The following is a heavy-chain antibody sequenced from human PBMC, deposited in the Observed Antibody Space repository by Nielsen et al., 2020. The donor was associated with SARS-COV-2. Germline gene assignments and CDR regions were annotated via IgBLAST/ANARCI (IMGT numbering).Heavy chain of an antibody. J-gene: IGHJ4*02. V-gene: IGHV1-3*01. CDR2: INAGNGNT. Sequence: ASVKVSCKASRYSFASYSMHWVRQAPGQRLEWMGWINAGNGNTRYSQKFQGRVTITRDTSASTAYMELSSLRSEDTAVYYRARHLRGYIDYWGQGTLVTVSS. CDR3: ARHLRGYIDY. CDR1: RYSFASYS.